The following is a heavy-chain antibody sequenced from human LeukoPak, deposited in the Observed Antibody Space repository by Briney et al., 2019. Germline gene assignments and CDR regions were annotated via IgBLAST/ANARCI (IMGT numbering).Heavy chain of an antibody. J-gene: IGHJ5*02. Sequence: SVKVSCKASGYTFTGYYMHWVRQAPGQGLEWMGGIIPTFGTAKYAQKFQGRVTITADESTSTAYMELSSLRSEDTAVYYCARDRRSRYCSSTRCYLGCFDPWGQGTLVTVSS. CDR3: ARDRRSRYCSSTRCYLGCFDP. CDR2: IIPTFGTA. D-gene: IGHD2-2*01. CDR1: GYTFTGYY. V-gene: IGHV1-69*13.